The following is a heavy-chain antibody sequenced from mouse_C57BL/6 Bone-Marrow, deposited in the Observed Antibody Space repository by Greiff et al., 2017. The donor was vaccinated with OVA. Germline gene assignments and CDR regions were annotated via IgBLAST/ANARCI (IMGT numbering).Heavy chain of an antibody. Sequence: QVQLQQSDAELVKPGASVKISCKVSGYTFTDHTIHWMKQRPEQGLEWIGYIYPRDGSTKYNEKFKGKATLTADKSSSTAYMQLNSLTSEDSAVYCGARDGGSSSAWFAYWGQGTLVTVSA. CDR1: GYTFTDHT. V-gene: IGHV1-78*01. D-gene: IGHD1-1*01. CDR2: IYPRDGST. J-gene: IGHJ3*01. CDR3: ARDGGSSSAWFAY.